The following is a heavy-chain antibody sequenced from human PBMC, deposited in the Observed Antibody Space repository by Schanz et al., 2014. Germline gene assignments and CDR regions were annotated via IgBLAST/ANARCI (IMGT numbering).Heavy chain of an antibody. CDR2: IIPIHGIV. D-gene: IGHD4-17*01. Sequence: QVQLVQSGAEVKKPGASVKVSCKASGYTFTSYGISWVRQAPGQGLEWMGRIIPIHGIVNYAQRFQDRVRITADRSTSTAYMELSSLRSEDTAVYYCARGYGDSPTDVWGQGTLVTVSS. J-gene: IGHJ4*02. CDR1: GYTFTSYG. V-gene: IGHV1-69*04. CDR3: ARGYGDSPTDV.